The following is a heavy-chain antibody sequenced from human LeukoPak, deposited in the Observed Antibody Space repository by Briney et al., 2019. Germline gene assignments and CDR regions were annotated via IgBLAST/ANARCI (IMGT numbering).Heavy chain of an antibody. Sequence: PSETLSLTCAVSGYSISSGYYWGWIRQPPGKGLEWIGSIYHSGSTYYNPSLKSRVTISVDTSKNQFSLKLSSVTAADTAVYYCARQLRTLIGAGAFDYWGQGTLVTVSS. CDR3: ARQLRTLIGAGAFDY. CDR2: IYHSGST. V-gene: IGHV4-38-2*01. CDR1: GYSISSGYY. J-gene: IGHJ4*02. D-gene: IGHD1-1*01.